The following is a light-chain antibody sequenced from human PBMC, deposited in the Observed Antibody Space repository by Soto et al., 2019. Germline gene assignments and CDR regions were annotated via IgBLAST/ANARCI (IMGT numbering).Light chain of an antibody. Sequence: DIPLTQSPSFLSASVGDRVTITCRASQGISSYLAWYQQKPGKAPKPLIYAASTLQSGVPSRFSGSGSGTEFPLTISSLQPEDFATYYCQQLDSYPLTFGPGTRLEIK. CDR2: AAS. CDR1: QGISSY. V-gene: IGKV1-9*01. J-gene: IGKJ5*01. CDR3: QQLDSYPLT.